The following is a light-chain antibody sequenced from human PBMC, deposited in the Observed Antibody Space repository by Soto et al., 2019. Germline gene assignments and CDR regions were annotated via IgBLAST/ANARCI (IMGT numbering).Light chain of an antibody. Sequence: EIVMTQSPDTLPVSPGERATLSCRASQSLGSNLAWYQQKPGQAPRLLIYGASTRAPGVPARFSGSGSGTEFTLTIYSLQSEDFAVYYCQQYNNWPRTFGQGTKVDI. CDR1: QSLGSN. J-gene: IGKJ1*01. CDR2: GAS. CDR3: QQYNNWPRT. V-gene: IGKV3-15*01.